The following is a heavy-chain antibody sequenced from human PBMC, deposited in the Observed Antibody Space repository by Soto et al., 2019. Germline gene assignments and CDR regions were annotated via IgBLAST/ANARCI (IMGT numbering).Heavy chain of an antibody. V-gene: IGHV3-21*01. CDR1: GFMFSSYT. CDR3: ARGCSSASCYYY. Sequence: EVQLVESGGGLVKPGGCLRLSCTASGFMFSSYTMNLVREAPGKGLEWVSSVSFRGDIYYADSLEGRFTIARDDAKNSLYLQMNSLRAEDTAVYYCARGCSSASCYYYWGQGTLVTVSS. J-gene: IGHJ4*02. CDR2: VSFRGDI. D-gene: IGHD2-2*01.